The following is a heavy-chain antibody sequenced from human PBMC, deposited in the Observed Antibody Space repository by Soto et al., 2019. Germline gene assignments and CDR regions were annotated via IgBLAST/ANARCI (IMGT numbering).Heavy chain of an antibody. CDR2: IWYDGSNK. D-gene: IGHD3-22*01. CDR3: ARLGGYYYDSSGYPVDY. CDR1: GFTFSSYG. Sequence: GGSLRLSCAASGFTFSSYGMHWVRQAPGKGLEWVAVIWYDGSNKYYADSVKGRFTISRDNSKNTLYPQMNSLRTEDTAVYYCARLGGYYYDSSGYPVDYWGQGTLVTVSS. V-gene: IGHV3-33*01. J-gene: IGHJ4*02.